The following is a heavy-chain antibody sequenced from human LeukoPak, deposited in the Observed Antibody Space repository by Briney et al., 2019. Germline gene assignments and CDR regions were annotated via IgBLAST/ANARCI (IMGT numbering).Heavy chain of an antibody. CDR1: GGTFSSYA. CDR3: ARDWNDEKGKLGHYFDY. Sequence: SVKVSCKASGGTFSSYAISWVRQAPGQGLEWMGRIIPIFGIANYAQKFQGRATITADKSTSTAYMELSSLRSEDTAVYYCARDWNDEKGKLGHYFDYWGQGTLVTVSS. D-gene: IGHD1-1*01. V-gene: IGHV1-69*04. J-gene: IGHJ4*02. CDR2: IIPIFGIA.